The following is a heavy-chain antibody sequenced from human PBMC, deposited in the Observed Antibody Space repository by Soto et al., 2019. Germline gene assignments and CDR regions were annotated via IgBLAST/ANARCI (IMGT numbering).Heavy chain of an antibody. V-gene: IGHV3-23*01. J-gene: IGHJ4*02. CDR1: GFTFSSCA. D-gene: IGHD4-17*01. Sequence: HPGGSLRLSCAASGFTFSSCARSWVRQAPGKGLEWVSAISGSGGSTYYADSVKGRFTISRDNSKNTLYLQMNSLRAEDTAVYYCANPGELFDYWGQGTLVTVSS. CDR2: ISGSGGST. CDR3: ANPGELFDY.